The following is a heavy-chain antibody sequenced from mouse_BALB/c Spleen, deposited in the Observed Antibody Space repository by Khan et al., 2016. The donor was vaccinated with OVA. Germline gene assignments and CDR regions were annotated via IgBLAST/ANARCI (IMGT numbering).Heavy chain of an antibody. CDR3: ARGNGYYVWYFDV. CDR1: GFSLTNYA. V-gene: IGHV2-2*02. D-gene: IGHD2-3*01. Sequence: QVQLKQSGPDLVQPSQSLSITCTVSGFSLTNYAVHWVRQSPGKGLEWLGVIWSGGSTACNAAFISRLSINKDHSKSQVFFKMNSLQANATAIYYCARGNGYYVWYFDVWGAGTTVTVSS. CDR2: IWSGGST. J-gene: IGHJ1*01.